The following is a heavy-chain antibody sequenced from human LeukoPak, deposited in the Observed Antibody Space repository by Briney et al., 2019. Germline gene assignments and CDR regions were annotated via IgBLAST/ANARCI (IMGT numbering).Heavy chain of an antibody. D-gene: IGHD3-9*01. Sequence: GGSLRFSCAASGFTFSSYWMSWVRQAPGKGLEWVANIKQDGSEKYYVDSVKGRFTISRDNAKNSLYLQMNSLRAEDTAVYYCARIRYFDWLLYGGGFDYWGQGTLVTVSS. CDR3: ARIRYFDWLLYGGGFDY. CDR1: GFTFSSYW. J-gene: IGHJ4*02. CDR2: IKQDGSEK. V-gene: IGHV3-7*01.